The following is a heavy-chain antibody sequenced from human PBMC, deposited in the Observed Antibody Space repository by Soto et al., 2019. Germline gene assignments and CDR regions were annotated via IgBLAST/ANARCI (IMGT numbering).Heavy chain of an antibody. Sequence: QLQLQESGSGVVQPSQTLSLTCSVSGGSVSSGGYSWSWIRQPLGKGLEWIGYMYPSGRTSHNPSLKSRVTISIDRSRNQFSLRLTSVTAADTAVYYCVRHRGGRSGNYYVSMGMDVWGRGTTVTVSS. D-gene: IGHD3-10*01. CDR3: VRHRGGRSGNYYVSMGMDV. J-gene: IGHJ6*02. CDR1: GGSVSSGGYS. V-gene: IGHV4-30-2*01. CDR2: MYPSGRT.